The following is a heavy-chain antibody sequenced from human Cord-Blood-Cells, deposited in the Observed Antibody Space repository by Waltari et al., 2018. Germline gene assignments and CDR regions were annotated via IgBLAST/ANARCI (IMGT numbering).Heavy chain of an antibody. J-gene: IGHJ4*02. V-gene: IGHV4-39*02. D-gene: IGHD3-3*01. CDR1: GGSTSSSSYY. CDR3: AREGFWSGYFFDY. Sequence: QLQLQASGPGLVQPSATLSLTCTVSGGSTSSSSYYWGWIRQPPGKGLEWIGSIYYSGSTYYNPSLKSRVTISVDTSKNQFSLKLSSVTAADTAVYYCAREGFWSGYFFDYWGQGTLVTVSS. CDR2: IYYSGST.